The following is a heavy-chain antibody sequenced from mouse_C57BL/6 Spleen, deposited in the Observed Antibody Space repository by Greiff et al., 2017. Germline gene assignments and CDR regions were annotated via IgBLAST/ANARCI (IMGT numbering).Heavy chain of an antibody. D-gene: IGHD3-3*01. CDR3: AKGSNFDD. J-gene: IGHJ2*01. CDR2: INPNNGGT. Sequence: VQLQQSGPELVKPGASVKISCKASGYTFTDYYMNWVKPSHGKSLEWIGDINPNNGGTSYNQKVKGKATLTVDKSSSTAYMELRSLTSEDSAVYYCAKGSNFDDWGQGTTLTVSA. V-gene: IGHV1-26*01. CDR1: GYTFTDYY.